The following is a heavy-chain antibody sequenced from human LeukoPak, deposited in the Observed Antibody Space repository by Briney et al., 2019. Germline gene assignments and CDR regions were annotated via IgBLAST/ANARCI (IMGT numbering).Heavy chain of an antibody. CDR3: ARDRYFDY. CDR2: ISYDGSNK. CDR1: GFTFSSYA. V-gene: IGHV3-30*04. J-gene: IGHJ4*02. Sequence: GRSLRLSCAASGFTFSSYAMHWVRQAPDKGLEWVAVISYDGSNKYYADSVKGRFTISRDDSKNTLYLQMNSLRAEDTAVYYCARDRYFDYWGQGTLVTVSS.